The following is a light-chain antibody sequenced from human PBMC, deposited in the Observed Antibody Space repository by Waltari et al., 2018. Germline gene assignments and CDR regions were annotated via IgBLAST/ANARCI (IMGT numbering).Light chain of an antibody. CDR2: DVR. V-gene: IGLV2-14*01. Sequence: QSALTQPASVSGSPGQSIAISCTGTSSDVGRYNWVSWYQQNPGKAPKVLIFDVRNRPSGVSNRFSGSKSGNTASLTISGLQAEDEADYYCSSYTSRHTMLFGGGTKLTVL. CDR3: SSYTSRHTML. J-gene: IGLJ2*01. CDR1: SSDVGRYNW.